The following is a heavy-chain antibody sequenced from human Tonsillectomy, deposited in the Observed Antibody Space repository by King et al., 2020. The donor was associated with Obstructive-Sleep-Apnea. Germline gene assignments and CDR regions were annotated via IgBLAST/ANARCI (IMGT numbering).Heavy chain of an antibody. J-gene: IGHJ6*02. CDR2: IIPIADIL. CDR3: AKSRAASGTPGYYAMDV. Sequence: QLVQSGAEVKKPGSSVRLSCKASGGGTFSKYAINWVRQAPGQGLEWMGGIIPIADILDYAQKFQGRVTISADTSTSTAYMELRSLTFDDTAVYYCAKSRAASGTPGYYAMDVWGQATMITVSS. V-gene: IGHV1-69*10. CDR1: GGGTFSKYA. D-gene: IGHD3-10*01.